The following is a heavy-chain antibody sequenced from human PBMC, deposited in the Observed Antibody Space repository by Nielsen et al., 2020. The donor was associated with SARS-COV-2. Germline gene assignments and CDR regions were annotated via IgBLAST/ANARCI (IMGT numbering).Heavy chain of an antibody. J-gene: IGHJ4*02. CDR3: AKDRRLAAAPPTPFDY. CDR1: GFTFSSYA. D-gene: IGHD6-13*01. Sequence: GSLRLSCAASGFTFSSYAMSWVRQAPGKGLEWVSAISGSGGSTYYADSVKGRFTISRDNSKNTLYLQMNSLRAEDTAVYYCAKDRRLAAAPPTPFDYWGQGTLVTVSS. CDR2: ISGSGGST. V-gene: IGHV3-23*01.